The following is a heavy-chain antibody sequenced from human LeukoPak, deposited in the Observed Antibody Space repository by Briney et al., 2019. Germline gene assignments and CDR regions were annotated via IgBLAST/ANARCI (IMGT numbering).Heavy chain of an antibody. CDR1: GFTFSSYA. CDR3: ATEGYDILTGYEDGLHM. J-gene: IGHJ3*02. Sequence: GGSLRLSCAASGFTFSSYAMNWVRQAPGKGLEWVSGISGSGGTTYYAHSVKGRFTISRDNSKSTLYLQMNSLRAEDTAVYYCATEGYDILTGYEDGLHMWGPGTLVTVSS. D-gene: IGHD3-9*01. V-gene: IGHV3-23*01. CDR2: ISGSGGTT.